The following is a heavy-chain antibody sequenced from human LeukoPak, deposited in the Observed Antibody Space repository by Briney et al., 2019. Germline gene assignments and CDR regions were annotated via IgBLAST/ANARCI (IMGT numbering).Heavy chain of an antibody. CDR2: INTNTGNP. CDR1: GYTFTGYY. J-gene: IGHJ5*02. Sequence: ASVKVSCKASGYTFTGYYMHWVRQAPGQGLEWMGWINTNTGNPTYAQGFTGRFVFSLDTSVSTAYLQISSLKAEDTAVYYCARGFMTTVTAWGQGTLVTVSS. CDR3: ARGFMTTVTA. D-gene: IGHD4-11*01. V-gene: IGHV7-4-1*02.